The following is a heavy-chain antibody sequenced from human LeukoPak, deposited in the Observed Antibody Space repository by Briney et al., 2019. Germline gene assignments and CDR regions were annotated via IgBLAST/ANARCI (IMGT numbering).Heavy chain of an antibody. CDR1: GFTFSSYA. V-gene: IGHV3-30*01. J-gene: IGHJ4*02. CDR2: ISYDGSNK. D-gene: IGHD3-22*01. CDR3: ARDRDSSGYFDFDY. Sequence: PGGSLRLSCAASGFTFSSYAMHWVRQAPGKGLEWVAVISYDGSNKYYADSVKGQFTISRDNSKNTLYLQMNSLRAEDTAVYYCARDRDSSGYFDFDYWGQGTLVTVSS.